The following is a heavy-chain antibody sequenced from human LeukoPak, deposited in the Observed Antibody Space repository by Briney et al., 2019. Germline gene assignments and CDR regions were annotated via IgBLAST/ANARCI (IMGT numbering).Heavy chain of an antibody. V-gene: IGHV4-39*07. J-gene: IGHJ4*02. CDR3: ASHTAMVTIGYKTPKKSPSAFDY. D-gene: IGHD5-18*01. CDR2: LYYRVLT. CDR1: GGSISSSSDY. Sequence: SEPLSLPCTVSGGSISSSSDYWGWIRQPPGRGLEWIGCLYYRVLTYYHPSLKSRVTISVDTSKNQFSLKLSSVTAADTAVYYCASHTAMVTIGYKTPKKSPSAFDYWGQGTLVTVSS.